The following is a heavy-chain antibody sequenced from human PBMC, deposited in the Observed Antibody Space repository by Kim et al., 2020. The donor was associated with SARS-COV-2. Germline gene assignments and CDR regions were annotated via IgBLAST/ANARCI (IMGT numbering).Heavy chain of an antibody. CDR1: GYTFTGYY. CDR3: ASSSYCSGGSCYNYYYGMDV. V-gene: IGHV1-2*02. CDR2: INPNSGGT. D-gene: IGHD2-15*01. J-gene: IGHJ6*02. Sequence: ASVKVSCKASGYTFTGYYMHWVRQAPGQGLEWMGWINPNSGGTNYAQKFQGRVTMTRDTSISTAYMELSRLRSDDTAVYYCASSSYCSGGSCYNYYYGMDVWGQGTTVTVSS.